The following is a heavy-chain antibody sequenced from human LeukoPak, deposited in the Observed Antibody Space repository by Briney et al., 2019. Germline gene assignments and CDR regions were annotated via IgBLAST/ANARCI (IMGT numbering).Heavy chain of an antibody. J-gene: IGHJ4*02. D-gene: IGHD4-23*01. V-gene: IGHV3-23*01. CDR3: ARNPYGGRVCY. Sequence: PGGSLRLSCTASGFTFSGYGMSWVRQAPGKGLEWVSSINISGGTTYYADCVKGRFTISRDNAKNSLYLQMNSLRAEDTAVYYCARNPYGGRVCYWGQGTLVTVSS. CDR1: GFTFSGYG. CDR2: INISGGTT.